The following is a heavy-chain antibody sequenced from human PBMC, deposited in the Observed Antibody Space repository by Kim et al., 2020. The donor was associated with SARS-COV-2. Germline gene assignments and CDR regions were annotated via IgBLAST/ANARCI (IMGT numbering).Heavy chain of an antibody. J-gene: IGHJ4*02. CDR3: ARPAYCGSDCYYCFHY. D-gene: IGHD2-21*02. V-gene: IGHV3-7*03. CDR2: IKHDGSAV. CDR1: GFTFSSSW. Sequence: GGSLRLSCAASGFTFSSSWMNWVRQAPGKGLEWVANIKHDGSAVFYAGSVRGRFTISRDNAKKSLSLQMNSLRGEDTAVYYCARPAYCGSDCYYCFHYWGEGSQVTVSS.